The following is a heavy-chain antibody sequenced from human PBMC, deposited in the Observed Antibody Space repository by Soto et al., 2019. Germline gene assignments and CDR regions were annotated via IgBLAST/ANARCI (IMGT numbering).Heavy chain of an antibody. CDR1: GGTFKKYG. V-gene: IGHV1-69*12. CDR2: IIPMYGIA. CDR3: AAEVGGTGLNL. J-gene: IGHJ4*02. D-gene: IGHD1-26*01. Sequence: QVQLVQSGAEVKKPGSSVRVSCRTSGGTFKKYGFSWVRQAPGQGLEWMGGIIPMYGIANYGQIFQGRLTITADESTNTVYMDLTSLKSEDTAVYYCAAEVGGTGLNLGGQGTQVTVSS.